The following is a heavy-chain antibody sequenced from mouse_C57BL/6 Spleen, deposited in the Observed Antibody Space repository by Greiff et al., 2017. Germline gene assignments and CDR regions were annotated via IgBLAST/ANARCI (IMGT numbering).Heavy chain of an antibody. CDR1: GYTFTSYW. Sequence: VQLQQPGAELVMPGASVKLSCKASGYTFTSYWMHWVKQRPGPGLEWIGAIDPSDSYTNYNQKFKGKSTLTVDESSSTAYMQLSSLTSEDSAVYYCARGMVTDYFDYWGQGTTLTVSS. D-gene: IGHD2-2*01. V-gene: IGHV1-69*01. J-gene: IGHJ2*01. CDR2: IDPSDSYT. CDR3: ARGMVTDYFDY.